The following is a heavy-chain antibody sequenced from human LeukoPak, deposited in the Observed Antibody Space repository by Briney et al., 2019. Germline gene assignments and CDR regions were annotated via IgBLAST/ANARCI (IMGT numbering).Heavy chain of an antibody. CDR1: GGSISSYY. CDR3: AREDPQTTVPEGMDV. V-gene: IGHV4-4*07. D-gene: IGHD4-17*01. Sequence: SETLSLTCTVSGGSISSYYWSWIRQPAGKGLEWIGRIYTSGSTNYNPSLKSRVTISVDTSKNQFSLQLRSVTAADTAVYYCAREDPQTTVPEGMDVWGQGITVTVSS. CDR2: IYTSGST. J-gene: IGHJ6*02.